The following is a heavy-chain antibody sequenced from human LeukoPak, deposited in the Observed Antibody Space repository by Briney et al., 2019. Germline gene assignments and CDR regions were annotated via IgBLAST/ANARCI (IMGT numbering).Heavy chain of an antibody. V-gene: IGHV3-30-3*01. D-gene: IGHD4-17*01. CDR1: GFTFSSYA. CDR2: ISYDGSNK. J-gene: IGHJ4*02. CDR3: ARGDAVTQLFDV. Sequence: HPGGSLRLSCAASGFTFSSYAMHWVRQAPGKGLEWVAVISYDGSNKYYADSVKGRFTISRDNSKNTLYLRMNSLRAEDTAVYYCARGDAVTQLFDVWGQGTLVTVSS.